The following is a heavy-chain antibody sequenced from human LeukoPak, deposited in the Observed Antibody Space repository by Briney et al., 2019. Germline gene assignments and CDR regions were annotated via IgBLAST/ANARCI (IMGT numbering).Heavy chain of an antibody. CDR2: INPNSGGT. CDR1: GYTFTGYY. D-gene: IGHD5-18*01. J-gene: IGHJ6*03. Sequence: ASVKVSCKASGYTFTGYYMHWVRQAPGQGLEWMGWINPNSGGTNYAQKFQGRVTMTRDTSISTAYMELSRLRSDDTAVYYCARGRRDTAMVILYYYYYMDVWGKGTTVTVSS. CDR3: ARGRRDTAMVILYYYYYMDV. V-gene: IGHV1-2*02.